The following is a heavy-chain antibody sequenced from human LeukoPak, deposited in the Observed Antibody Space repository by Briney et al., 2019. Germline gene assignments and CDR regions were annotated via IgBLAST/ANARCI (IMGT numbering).Heavy chain of an antibody. D-gene: IGHD1-26*01. CDR1: GGSISSYY. Sequence: PSETPSLTCTVSGGSISSYYWSWIRQPPGKGLEWIGYIYYSGSTNYNPSLKSRVTISVDTSKNQFSLKLSSVTAADTAVYYCARDSGSYNRYYYGMDVWGQGTTVTVSS. V-gene: IGHV4-59*01. CDR2: IYYSGST. CDR3: ARDSGSYNRYYYGMDV. J-gene: IGHJ6*02.